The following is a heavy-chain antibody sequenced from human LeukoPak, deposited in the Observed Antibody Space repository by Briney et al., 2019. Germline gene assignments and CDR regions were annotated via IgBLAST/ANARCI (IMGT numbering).Heavy chain of an antibody. D-gene: IGHD6-19*01. V-gene: IGHV3-74*01. CDR1: GFTFSDAW. Sequence: GGSLRLSCAASGFTFSDAWMSWVRRAPGKGLVWVSRINSDARSTSYADSVKGRFTISRDNAKNTLYLQMNSLRAEDTAVYYCARGADTGYSSDSWGQGTLVTVSS. J-gene: IGHJ5*02. CDR2: INSDARST. CDR3: ARGADTGYSSDS.